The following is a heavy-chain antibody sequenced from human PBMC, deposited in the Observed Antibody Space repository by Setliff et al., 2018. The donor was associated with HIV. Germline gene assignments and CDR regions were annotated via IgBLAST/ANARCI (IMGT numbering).Heavy chain of an antibody. J-gene: IGHJ4*02. Sequence: SETLSLTCTVSGGSISSSSYYWGWIRQPPGKGLEWIGSIYYSGSTFYNPSLKSRVSISLDMSKNLLSLNLTSVTAADTAVYYCARDLGYCSGGSCYWYYWGQGTLVTVSS. D-gene: IGHD2-15*01. V-gene: IGHV4-39*07. CDR3: ARDLGYCSGGSCYWYY. CDR1: GGSISSSSYY. CDR2: IYYSGST.